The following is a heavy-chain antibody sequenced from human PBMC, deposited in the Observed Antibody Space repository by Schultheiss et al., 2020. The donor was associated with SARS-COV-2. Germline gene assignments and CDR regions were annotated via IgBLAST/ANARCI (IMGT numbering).Heavy chain of an antibody. J-gene: IGHJ5*02. V-gene: IGHV3-48*03. D-gene: IGHD2-2*01. Sequence: GSLRLSCEASGFTFSRSEMNWVRQAPGKGLEWISYINSRGDTIYYADSVKGRFTISRDNAKNSLYLQMNSLRDEDTAVYYCARDGCSSTSCYAWFDPWGQGTLVTVSS. CDR2: INSRGDTI. CDR1: GFTFSRSE. CDR3: ARDGCSSTSCYAWFDP.